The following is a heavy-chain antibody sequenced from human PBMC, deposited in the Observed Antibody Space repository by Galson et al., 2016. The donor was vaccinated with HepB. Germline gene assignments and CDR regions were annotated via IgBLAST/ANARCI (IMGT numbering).Heavy chain of an antibody. Sequence: SVKVSCKASGYIFRNFYFHWVRQAPGQGLEWMGWINPDSGVTDYAHKFQGRVSMTRDTSINMAFMELSRLRPDDTAVYFCARRDVWLGFDSWGQGTLVTVSS. CDR2: INPDSGVT. CDR3: ARRDVWLGFDS. V-gene: IGHV1-2*02. J-gene: IGHJ4*02. D-gene: IGHD3-3*01. CDR1: GYIFRNFY.